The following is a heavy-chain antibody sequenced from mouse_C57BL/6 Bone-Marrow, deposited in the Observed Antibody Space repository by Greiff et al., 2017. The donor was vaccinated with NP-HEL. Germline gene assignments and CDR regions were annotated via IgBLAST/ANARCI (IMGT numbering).Heavy chain of an antibody. D-gene: IGHD4-1*01. CDR2: ISNGGGST. Sequence: EVKLVESGGGLVQPGGSLKLSCAASGFTFSDYYMYWVRQTPEKRLEWVAYISNGGGSTYYPDTVKGRFTISRDNAKNTLYLQMSRLKSEDTAMYYCARHPGTFTWFAYWGQGTLVTVSA. CDR3: ARHPGTFTWFAY. V-gene: IGHV5-12*01. CDR1: GFTFSDYY. J-gene: IGHJ3*01.